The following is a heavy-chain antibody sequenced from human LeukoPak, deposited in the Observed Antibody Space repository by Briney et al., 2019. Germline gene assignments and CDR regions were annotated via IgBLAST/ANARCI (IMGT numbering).Heavy chain of an antibody. J-gene: IGHJ4*02. Sequence: GGSLRLSCAASGFTFSSYAMSWVRQAPGKGLEWVSAISGSGASTYYADSVKGRFTISRDNAKNSLYLQMNSLRAEDTAVYYCASTFGGNSDTYWGQGTLVTVSS. D-gene: IGHD4-23*01. V-gene: IGHV3-23*01. CDR2: ISGSGAST. CDR1: GFTFSSYA. CDR3: ASTFGGNSDTY.